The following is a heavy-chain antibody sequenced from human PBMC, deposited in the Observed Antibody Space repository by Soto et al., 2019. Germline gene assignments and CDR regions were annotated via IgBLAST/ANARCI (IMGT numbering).Heavy chain of an antibody. CDR2: INHSEST. CDR3: ARVRITMVRGVIRNYYYYGRDV. D-gene: IGHD3-10*01. V-gene: IGHV4-34*01. CDR1: GGSFSGYY. J-gene: IGHJ6*02. Sequence: SETLSLTCAVYGGSFSGYYWSWIRQPPGKGLDWIGEINHSESTNYNPSLKRRVTISVDPSKNQSSLKLSSVTAADTAVYYCARVRITMVRGVIRNYYYYGRDVWGQGTTVTVSS.